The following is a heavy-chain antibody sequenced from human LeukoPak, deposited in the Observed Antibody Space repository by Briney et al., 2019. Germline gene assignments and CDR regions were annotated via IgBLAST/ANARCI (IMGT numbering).Heavy chain of an antibody. V-gene: IGHV1-69*04. J-gene: IGHJ5*02. Sequence: ASATVSCKASGGTFSSYAISWVRQAPGQGLEWMGRIIPIFGIANYAQKFQGRVTITADKSTSTAYMELSSLRSEDTAVYYCARATEIVGAANLDPWGQGTLVTVSS. CDR2: IIPIFGIA. CDR1: GGTFSSYA. CDR3: ARATEIVGAANLDP. D-gene: IGHD1-26*01.